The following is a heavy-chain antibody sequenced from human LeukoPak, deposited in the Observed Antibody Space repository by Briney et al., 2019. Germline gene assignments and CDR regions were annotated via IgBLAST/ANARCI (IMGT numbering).Heavy chain of an antibody. CDR3: AREKFTGSYYWFAP. V-gene: IGHV4-39*07. CDR1: GGSISSSSYY. J-gene: IGHJ5*02. D-gene: IGHD2-8*02. CDR2: IYYIGST. Sequence: SETLSLTCTVSGGSISSSSYYWGWIRQPPGKGLEWIGSIYYIGSTYYNPSLKSRVTISVDTSNNQFSLKLTSITAADTALYYCAREKFTGSYYWFAPWGQGTLVIVSS.